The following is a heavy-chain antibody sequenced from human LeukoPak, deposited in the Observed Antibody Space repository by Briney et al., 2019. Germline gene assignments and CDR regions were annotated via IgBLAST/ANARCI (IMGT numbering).Heavy chain of an antibody. CDR2: TYYGGTT. CDR3: ARLGLYDGYTHDS. D-gene: IGHD5-24*01. J-gene: IGHJ4*02. CDR1: GGSISGHY. Sequence: PSETLSLTCTVSGGSISGHYWSWVRQTPGKGLEWIAYTYYGGTTEYNPSLKSRATISVDTSKNHFSLDLRSVTAADTAVYFCARLGLYDGYTHDSWGQGTLVTVSS. V-gene: IGHV4-59*08.